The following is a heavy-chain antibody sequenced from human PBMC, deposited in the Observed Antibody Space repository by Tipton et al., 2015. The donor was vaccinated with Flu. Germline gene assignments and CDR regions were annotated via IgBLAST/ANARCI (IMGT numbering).Heavy chain of an antibody. D-gene: IGHD2-15*01. CDR3: AMAPVGGHCSGGSCYSLDDY. Sequence: QMQLVQSGAEVKKPGSSVKVSCKAPGGTFSSYAISWVRQAPGQGLEWMGGIIPIFGTADYAQKFQGRVTITADESTSTAYMELSSLRSEDTAVYYCAMAPVGGHCSGGSCYSLDDYWGQGTLVTVSS. CDR2: IIPIFGTA. V-gene: IGHV1-69*01. J-gene: IGHJ4*02. CDR1: GGTFSSYA.